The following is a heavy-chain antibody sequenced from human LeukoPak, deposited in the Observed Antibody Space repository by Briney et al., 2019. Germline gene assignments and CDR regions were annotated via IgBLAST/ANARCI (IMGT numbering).Heavy chain of an antibody. CDR3: ARAARGRDGYVRYFDY. J-gene: IGHJ4*02. CDR1: GGSISSYY. Sequence: SETLSLTCTVSGGSISSYYWSWIRQPPGKGLEWIGYIYYSGSTNYNPSLKSRVTISVDTSKNQFSLKLSSVTAADTAVYYCARAARGRDGYVRYFDYWGQGTLVTVRS. CDR2: IYYSGST. V-gene: IGHV4-59*01. D-gene: IGHD5-24*01.